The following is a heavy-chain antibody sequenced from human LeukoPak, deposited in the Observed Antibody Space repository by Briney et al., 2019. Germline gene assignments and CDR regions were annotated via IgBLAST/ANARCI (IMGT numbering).Heavy chain of an antibody. V-gene: IGHV3-30*18. D-gene: IGHD2-2*01. CDR3: AKGPLRGTAAAIDY. CDR2: ISYDGGNK. Sequence: GKSLRLSRAASGFTFNNYGMHWVRQAPGKGLEWVAVISYDGGNKHYPDSVKGRFTISRDISTDTLWLQMDSLRTEDTAVYYCAKGPLRGTAAAIDYWGQGTLVTVSS. CDR1: GFTFNNYG. J-gene: IGHJ4*02.